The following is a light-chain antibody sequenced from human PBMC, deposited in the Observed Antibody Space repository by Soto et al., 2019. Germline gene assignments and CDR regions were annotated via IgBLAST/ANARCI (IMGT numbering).Light chain of an antibody. V-gene: IGKV1-13*02. CDR3: QQFNGFPT. J-gene: IGKJ5*01. CDR1: QGXSXA. CDR2: DAS. Sequence: AIQLTESPSSLSASVGDTVTITCRASQGXSXALAWYQQIPGKPPKLLIYDASTLESGVPSRFSGIGSGTDFTLTISSLQPGDFATYYCQQFNGFPTFGQGTRLEIQ.